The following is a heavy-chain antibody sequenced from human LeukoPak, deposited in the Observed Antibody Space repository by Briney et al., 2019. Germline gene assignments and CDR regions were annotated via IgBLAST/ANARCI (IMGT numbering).Heavy chain of an antibody. J-gene: IGHJ4*02. D-gene: IGHD4-17*01. CDR3: AKGKGDYGDYLYYFDY. CDR1: GFTFSSYA. V-gene: IGHV3-23*01. Sequence: PGGSLRLSCAASGFTFSSYAMSWVRQAPGKGLEWVSAISGSGGSTYYADSVKGRFTISSDNSKNTLYLQMKSLRAEDTAVYYCAKGKGDYGDYLYYFDYWGQGTLVTVSS. CDR2: ISGSGGST.